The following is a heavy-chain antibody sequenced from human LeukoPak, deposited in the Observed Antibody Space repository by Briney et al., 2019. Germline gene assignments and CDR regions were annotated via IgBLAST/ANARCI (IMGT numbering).Heavy chain of an antibody. CDR2: IWYDGSNK. V-gene: IGHV3-33*01. Sequence: GRSLRLSCAASGFTFSSYGMHWVRQAPGKGLEWVAVIWYDGSNKYSADSVKGRFTISRDNSKNTLYLQMNSLRAEDTAVYYCTRGGSYPFDYWGQGTLVTVSS. D-gene: IGHD1-26*01. J-gene: IGHJ4*02. CDR3: TRGGSYPFDY. CDR1: GFTFSSYG.